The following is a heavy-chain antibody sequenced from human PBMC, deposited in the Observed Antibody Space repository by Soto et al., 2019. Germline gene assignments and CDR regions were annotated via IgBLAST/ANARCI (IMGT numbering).Heavy chain of an antibody. Sequence: ASETLSLTCAVYGGSFSGYYWSWIRQPPGKGLEWIGEINHSGSTTYNPSLKSRVTISVDTSKNQFSLKLSSVTAADTAVYYCARHLRPYAYYFDYWGQGTPVTVSS. J-gene: IGHJ4*02. V-gene: IGHV4-34*01. CDR2: INHSGST. CDR3: ARHLRPYAYYFDY. CDR1: GGSFSGYY.